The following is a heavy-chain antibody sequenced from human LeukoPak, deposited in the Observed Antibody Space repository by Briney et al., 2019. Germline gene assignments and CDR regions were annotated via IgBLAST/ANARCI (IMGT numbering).Heavy chain of an antibody. Sequence: GGSLRLSCAASGFTFSSYWMSWVRQAPGKGLEWVANIKQDGSEKYYVDSVKGRFTISRDNAKNSLYLQMNSLRAEDTAVYYCARDLSGSYFSGYYYGMDVWGQGTTVTVSS. V-gene: IGHV3-7*01. CDR2: IKQDGSEK. D-gene: IGHD1-26*01. CDR1: GFTFSSYW. CDR3: ARDLSGSYFSGYYYGMDV. J-gene: IGHJ6*02.